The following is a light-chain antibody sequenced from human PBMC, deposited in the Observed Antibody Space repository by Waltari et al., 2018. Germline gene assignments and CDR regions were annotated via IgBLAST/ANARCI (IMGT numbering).Light chain of an antibody. CDR2: VNSDGSH. CDR3: ETGGHGTWV. CDR1: SGHSSNI. J-gene: IGLJ3*02. Sequence: QLVLTQSPSAPASLGASVRLTCTLSSGHSSNIIACLQQRPERGPRYLMKVNSDGSHSKGNDIPDRFSGSSSGAERYLTISSLQSEDEADYYCETGGHGTWVFGGGTKLTVL. V-gene: IGLV4-69*01.